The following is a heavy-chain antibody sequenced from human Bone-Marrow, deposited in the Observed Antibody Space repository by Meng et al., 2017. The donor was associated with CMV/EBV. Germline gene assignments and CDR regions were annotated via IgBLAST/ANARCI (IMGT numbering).Heavy chain of an antibody. Sequence: SETLSLTCTVSGGSISSYYWSWIRQPPGKGLEWIGYIYYSGSTNYNPSLKSRVTMSVDTSKNQFSLKLSSVTAADTAVYYCARFISYYDFWSGYYKRDWFDPWGQGTLVTVSS. CDR1: GGSISSYY. V-gene: IGHV4-59*08. CDR2: IYYSGST. J-gene: IGHJ5*02. D-gene: IGHD3-3*01. CDR3: ARFISYYDFWSGYYKRDWFDP.